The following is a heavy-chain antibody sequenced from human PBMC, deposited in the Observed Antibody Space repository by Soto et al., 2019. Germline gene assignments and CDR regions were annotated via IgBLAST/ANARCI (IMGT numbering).Heavy chain of an antibody. CDR2: TSYDGKVQ. D-gene: IGHD5-12*01. J-gene: IGHJ4*02. Sequence: GWSLRLSCEASESTFRRYSMHWVRQAPGKGLEWVGFTSYDGKVQYYGDSVRGRFTISRDNSKNTVNLQMSSLRDEDTAIYYCAKEYGNDYWYFDYWGQGTLVTVSS. CDR3: AKEYGNDYWYFDY. V-gene: IGHV3-30*18. CDR1: ESTFRRYS.